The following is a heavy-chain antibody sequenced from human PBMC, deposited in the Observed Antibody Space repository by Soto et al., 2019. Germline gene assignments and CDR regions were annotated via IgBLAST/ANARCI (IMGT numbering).Heavy chain of an antibody. CDR3: ARGRFGMEV. V-gene: IGHV3-53*01. CDR1: TSGFGGSNY. CDR2: IYRDGNT. J-gene: IGHJ6*01. Sequence: QPVGSLRLSCASSTSGFGGSNYMTWVRQAPGKGLEWVSVIYRDGNTYYVDSVKGRFTISRDNSKNTLYLQMNSLRGEDTAVYYCARGRFGMEVWGQGTTVIVSS.